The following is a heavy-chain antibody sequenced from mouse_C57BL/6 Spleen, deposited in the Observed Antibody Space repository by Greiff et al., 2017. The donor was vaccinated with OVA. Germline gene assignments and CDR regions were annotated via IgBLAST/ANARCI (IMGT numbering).Heavy chain of an antibody. Sequence: QVTLKESGPGILQSSQTLSLTCSFSGFSLSTSGMGVSWIRQPSGKGLEWLAHIYWDDDKRYNPSLKSRLTISKDTSRNQVFLKITSVDTADTATYYCARSGYYYGSSETYFDYWGQGTTLTVSS. CDR1: GFSLSTSGMG. CDR2: IYWDDDK. D-gene: IGHD1-1*01. V-gene: IGHV8-12*01. J-gene: IGHJ2*01. CDR3: ARSGYYYGSSETYFDY.